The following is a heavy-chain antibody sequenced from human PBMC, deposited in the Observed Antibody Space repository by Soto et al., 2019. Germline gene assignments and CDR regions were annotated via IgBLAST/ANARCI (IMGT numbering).Heavy chain of an antibody. CDR2: ISNDGSNK. D-gene: IGHD2-2*01. CDR1: GLTFNTYA. J-gene: IGHJ1*01. CDR3: ASGRGYCSESSCSYFAYFQH. V-gene: IGHV3-30*03. Sequence: QVQLVESGGGVGQPGTSLRLSCAASGLTFNTYAMNWIRLAPGKGLEWVAVISNDGSNKYYADSVKGRFTISRDNSKNTVYLQMNSLRGEDTGVYYCASGRGYCSESSCSYFAYFQHWGQGALVIVSS.